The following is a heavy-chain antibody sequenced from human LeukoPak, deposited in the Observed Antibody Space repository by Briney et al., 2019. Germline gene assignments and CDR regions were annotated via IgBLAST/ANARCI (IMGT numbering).Heavy chain of an antibody. J-gene: IGHJ4*02. CDR3: VRSSYGLNPDY. CDR1: GYTFTGYY. V-gene: IGHV1-2*06. CDR2: INPNSGGT. D-gene: IGHD5-18*01. Sequence: GASVKVSCKASGYTFTGYYLHWVRQAPGQGLEWMGRINPNSGGTNYAQKFQGRVTMTTDTSISTAYMELNRLTSDDTAVYYCVRSSYGLNPDYWGQGTLVTVSS.